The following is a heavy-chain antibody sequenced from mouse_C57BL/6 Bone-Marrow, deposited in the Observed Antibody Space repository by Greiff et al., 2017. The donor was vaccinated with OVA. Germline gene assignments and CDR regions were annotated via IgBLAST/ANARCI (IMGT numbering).Heavy chain of an antibody. Sequence: EVQLQQSGPVLVKPGASVKMSCKASGYTFTDYYMNWVKQSHGKSLEWIGVINPYNGGTSYNQKFKGKATLTVDKSSSTAYMELNSLTSEDSAVYYCARGYYYGSSPYAMDYWGQGTSVTVSS. V-gene: IGHV1-19*01. D-gene: IGHD1-1*01. CDR1: GYTFTDYY. J-gene: IGHJ4*01. CDR2: INPYNGGT. CDR3: ARGYYYGSSPYAMDY.